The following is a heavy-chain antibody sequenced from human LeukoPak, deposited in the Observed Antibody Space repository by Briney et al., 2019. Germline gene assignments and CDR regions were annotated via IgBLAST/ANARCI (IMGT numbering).Heavy chain of an antibody. CDR2: TYYRSKWSN. J-gene: IGHJ4*02. CDR3: ARGDQAIDY. D-gene: IGHD2-2*01. CDR1: GDSFSSNSAV. Sequence: SQTLSLTCAISGDSFSSNSAVWNWIRQSPSRGLEWLGRTYYRSKWSNNYAVSVKSRIIINPDTSENQFSLQLNSMTPEDTAVYYCARGDQAIDYWGQGTLVTVSS. V-gene: IGHV6-1*01.